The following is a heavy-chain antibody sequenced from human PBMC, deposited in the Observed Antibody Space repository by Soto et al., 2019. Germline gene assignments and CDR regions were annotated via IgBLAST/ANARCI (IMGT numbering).Heavy chain of an antibody. CDR2: MKPDGSEK. D-gene: IGHD1-1*01. J-gene: IGHJ6*03. CDR3: ARGTTFAYYYYYYMDV. Sequence: GGSLRLSCAASGFTFSTSWMSWVRQAPGKGLEWVATMKPDGSEKYYVDSVKGRFTISRDNAKNSLYLQMNSLRAEDTAVYYCARGTTFAYYYYYYMDVWGKGTTVTVSS. V-gene: IGHV3-7*01. CDR1: GFTFSTSW.